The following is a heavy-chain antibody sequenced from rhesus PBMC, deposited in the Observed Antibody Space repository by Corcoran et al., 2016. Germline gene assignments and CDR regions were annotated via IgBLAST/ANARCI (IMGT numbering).Heavy chain of an antibody. Sequence: QVQLQESGPGLVKPLETLSLTCAVSGGSISSNYWSWIRHPPGKGLEWIGYIYGSGSSTNYNPSLKSRVTLSVDTSKNQFSLKLSSVTAADTAVYYCARGQGDLDYWGQGVLVTVSS. CDR3: ARGQGDLDY. V-gene: IGHV4S11*01. CDR2: IYGSGSST. CDR1: GGSISSNY. D-gene: IGHD3-34*01. J-gene: IGHJ4*01.